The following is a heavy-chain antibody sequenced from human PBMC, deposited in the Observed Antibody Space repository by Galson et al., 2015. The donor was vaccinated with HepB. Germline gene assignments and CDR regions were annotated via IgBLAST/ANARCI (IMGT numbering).Heavy chain of an antibody. D-gene: IGHD3-16*01. CDR1: GYTFTSYG. J-gene: IGHJ3*02. Sequence: SVKVSCKASGYTFTSYGISWVRQAPGQGLEWMGWISAYNGNTNYAQKLQGRVTMTTDTSTSTAYMELRSLRSDDTAVYCCARVSPSFIMMAPPQNAFDIWGQGTMVTVSS. CDR2: ISAYNGNT. V-gene: IGHV1-18*04. CDR3: ARVSPSFIMMAPPQNAFDI.